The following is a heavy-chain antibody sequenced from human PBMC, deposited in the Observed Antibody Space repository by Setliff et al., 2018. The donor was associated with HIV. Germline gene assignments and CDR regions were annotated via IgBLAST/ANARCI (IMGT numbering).Heavy chain of an antibody. CDR3: AAERIHYYGSGSYLASNY. J-gene: IGHJ4*03. Sequence: SETLSLTCAVSGYSITSGYSWGWIRQPPGKGLEWIGNAYHSGRTYYNPSLKSRVTMSIDTSKNQFSLRLNSVTAADTAMYYCAAERIHYYGSGSYLASNYWGQGTMVTVSS. V-gene: IGHV4-38-2*01. CDR1: GYSITSGYS. CDR2: AYHSGRT. D-gene: IGHD3-10*01.